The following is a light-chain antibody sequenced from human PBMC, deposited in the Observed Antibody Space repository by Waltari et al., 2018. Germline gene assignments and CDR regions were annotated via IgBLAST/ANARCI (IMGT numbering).Light chain of an antibody. CDR1: QSVSTY. CDR2: DAS. CDR3: QQRRNWPRQYT. J-gene: IGKJ2*01. V-gene: IGKV3-11*01. Sequence: EIVLTQSPATLSLSPGERATLSCRASQSVSTYLAWYQQNPGQAPRLLIYDASNRATGIPARFSGSGSGTDFTLTISSLAPEDSAIYYCQQRRNWPRQYTFGQGTKLEI.